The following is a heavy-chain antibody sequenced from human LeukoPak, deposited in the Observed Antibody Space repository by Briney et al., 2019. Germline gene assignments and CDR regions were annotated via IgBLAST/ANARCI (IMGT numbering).Heavy chain of an antibody. Sequence: LRLSCAASGMTFSSHWMSWIRQPPGKGLEWIGSIYYSGNTYYNASLKSRVTISVDTSKNQFSLKLSSVTAADTAVYYCARGPHYYDSSGYYYFSYYYYYYMDVWGKGTTVTVSS. CDR1: GMTFSSHW. D-gene: IGHD3-22*01. CDR2: IYYSGNT. CDR3: ARGPHYYDSSGYYYFSYYYYYYMDV. V-gene: IGHV4-59*11. J-gene: IGHJ6*03.